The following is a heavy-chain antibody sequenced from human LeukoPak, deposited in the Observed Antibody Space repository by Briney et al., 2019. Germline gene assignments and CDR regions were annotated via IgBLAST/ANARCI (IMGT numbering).Heavy chain of an antibody. V-gene: IGHV3-53*01. CDR2: IYSGGST. J-gene: IGHJ3*02. D-gene: IGHD6-6*01. CDR1: GFTVSSHY. CDR3: ATERVSSSPLDAFDI. Sequence: GGSLRLSCAASGFTVSSHYMSWVRQAPGKGLEWVSVIYSGGSTYYADSVKGRFTISRDNSKNTLYLQMNSLRAEDTAVYYCATERVSSSPLDAFDIWGQGTMVTVSS.